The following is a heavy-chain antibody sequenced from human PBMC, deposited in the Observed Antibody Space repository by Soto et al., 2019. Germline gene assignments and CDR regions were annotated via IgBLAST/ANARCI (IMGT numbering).Heavy chain of an antibody. Sequence: QVQLVESGGGVVQPGRSLRLSCAASGFTFSNYGMHWVRQAPGKGLEWVAVILNDGSNRYHADSVKDRFTISRDNSKNMLYLQINSLRADDTAVYYCARDDEYSGNGMDVWGQGTTVTVS. V-gene: IGHV3-33*01. CDR1: GFTFSNYG. J-gene: IGHJ6*02. CDR2: ILNDGSNR. D-gene: IGHD3-10*01. CDR3: ARDDEYSGNGMDV.